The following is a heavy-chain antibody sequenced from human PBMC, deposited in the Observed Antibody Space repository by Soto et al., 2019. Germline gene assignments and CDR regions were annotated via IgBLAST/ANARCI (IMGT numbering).Heavy chain of an antibody. CDR2: ISWNSGSI. CDR1: GFTFDDYA. Sequence: LRLSCAASGFTFDDYAMHWVRQAPGKGLEWVSGISWNSGSIGYADSVKGRFTISRDNAKNSLYLQMNSLRAEDTALYYCAKGGHYDFWSGRTFDYWGQGTLVTVSS. J-gene: IGHJ4*02. D-gene: IGHD3-3*01. V-gene: IGHV3-9*01. CDR3: AKGGHYDFWSGRTFDY.